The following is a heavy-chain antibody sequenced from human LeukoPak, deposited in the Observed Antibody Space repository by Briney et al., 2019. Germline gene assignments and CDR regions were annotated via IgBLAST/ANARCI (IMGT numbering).Heavy chain of an antibody. J-gene: IGHJ4*02. Sequence: GGSLRLSCAASGFTFSSYGMHWVRQAPGKGLEWVAVISHDGSNKYYADSVKGRFTISRDNSKNTLYLQMNSLRAEDTAVYYCAKDGRMITFGGVIASFFDYWGQGTLVTVSS. D-gene: IGHD3-16*02. V-gene: IGHV3-30*18. CDR2: ISHDGSNK. CDR3: AKDGRMITFGGVIASFFDY. CDR1: GFTFSSYG.